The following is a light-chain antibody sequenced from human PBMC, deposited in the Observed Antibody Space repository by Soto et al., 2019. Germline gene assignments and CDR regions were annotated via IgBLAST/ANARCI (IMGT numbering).Light chain of an antibody. CDR1: QSVNSY. J-gene: IGKJ1*01. Sequence: EIVLTQSPATLSLSPGERATLSCRASQSVNSYLAWYQQKPGQAPRLLIYDTSNRATGIPARFSGSGSGTDFTLTISSLEPEDFAVYYCQQRSNSPTFGQGTKVEIK. CDR3: QQRSNSPT. CDR2: DTS. V-gene: IGKV3-11*01.